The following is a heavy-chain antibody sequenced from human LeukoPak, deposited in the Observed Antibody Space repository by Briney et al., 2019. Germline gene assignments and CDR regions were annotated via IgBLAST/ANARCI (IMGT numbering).Heavy chain of an antibody. Sequence: PGGSLRLSCVASAFSVSQSDMSWVRQAPGRGLEWVSLIYDYGATHYADSVRGRFTISRDNAKDSLYLQMNSLRDEDTAVYYCARSLGDDWGQGTLVTVSS. CDR1: AFSVSQSD. CDR2: IYDYGAT. D-gene: IGHD3-16*01. V-gene: IGHV3-66*01. CDR3: ARSLGDD. J-gene: IGHJ4*02.